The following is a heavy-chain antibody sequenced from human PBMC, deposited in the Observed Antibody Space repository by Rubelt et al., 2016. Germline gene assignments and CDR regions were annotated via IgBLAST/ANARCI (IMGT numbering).Heavy chain of an antibody. D-gene: IGHD3-22*01. CDR3: ARGYYYDSSGYLDFDY. Sequence: GKGLVWISRINSDGSSTSYADSVKGRFTISRDNSKNTLYLQMNSLRAEDTAVYYCARGYYYDSSGYLDFDYWGQGTLVTVSS. CDR2: INSDGSST. V-gene: IGHV3-74*01. J-gene: IGHJ4*02.